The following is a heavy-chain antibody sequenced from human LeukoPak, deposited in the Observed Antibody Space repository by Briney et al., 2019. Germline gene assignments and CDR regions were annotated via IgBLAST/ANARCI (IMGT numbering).Heavy chain of an antibody. CDR2: ISAYNGNT. CDR3: ARDKRRGDYYDSSGYYFPSDY. D-gene: IGHD3-22*01. CDR1: GYTFTSYD. V-gene: IGHV1-18*01. Sequence: ASVKVSCKASGYTFTSYDINWVRQAPGQGLEWMGWISAYNGNTNYAQKLQGRVTMTTDTSTSTAYMELRSLRSDDTAVYYCARDKRRGDYYDSSGYYFPSDYWGQGTLVTVSS. J-gene: IGHJ4*02.